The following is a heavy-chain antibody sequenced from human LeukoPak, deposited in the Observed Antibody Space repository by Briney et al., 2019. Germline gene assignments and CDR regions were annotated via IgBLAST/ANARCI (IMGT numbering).Heavy chain of an antibody. D-gene: IGHD3-9*01. Sequence: GGSLRLSCAASGFTFSSYEMNWVRQAPGKGLEWVSYISSSGSTIYYADSVKGRFTISRDNAKNSLYLQMNSLRAEDTAVYYCARDGYYDILSSDYMDVWGKGTTVTISS. CDR2: ISSSGSTI. CDR1: GFTFSSYE. V-gene: IGHV3-48*03. J-gene: IGHJ6*03. CDR3: ARDGYYDILSSDYMDV.